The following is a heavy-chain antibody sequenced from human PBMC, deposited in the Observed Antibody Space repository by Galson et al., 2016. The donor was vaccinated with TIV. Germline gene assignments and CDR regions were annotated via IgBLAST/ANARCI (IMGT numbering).Heavy chain of an antibody. CDR2: IYHTGST. CDR1: GFSISSGYH. Sequence: SETLSLTCAVSGFSISSGYHWGWIRQPPGKGLEWIGSIYHTGSTYYNPSLKSRVTISVDTSQNHFSLKLSSVTAADTAGYYCARDSEHGYSYGYWGHGTLVTVTS. V-gene: IGHV4-38-2*02. J-gene: IGHJ4*01. D-gene: IGHD5-18*01. CDR3: ARDSEHGYSYGY.